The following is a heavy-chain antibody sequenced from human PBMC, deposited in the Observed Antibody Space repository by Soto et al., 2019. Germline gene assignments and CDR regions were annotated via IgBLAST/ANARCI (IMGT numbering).Heavy chain of an antibody. J-gene: IGHJ4*02. Sequence: PGGSLRLSCAASGFTFSSYAMHWVRQAPGKGLEWVAVISYDGSNKYYADSVKGRFTISRDNSKNTLYLQMNSLRAEDTAFYYCARESTYYYESSGYYYRPNYFDYWGQGTLVTVSS. CDR3: ARESTYYYESSGYYYRPNYFDY. CDR2: ISYDGSNK. D-gene: IGHD3-22*01. CDR1: GFTFSSYA. V-gene: IGHV3-30-3*01.